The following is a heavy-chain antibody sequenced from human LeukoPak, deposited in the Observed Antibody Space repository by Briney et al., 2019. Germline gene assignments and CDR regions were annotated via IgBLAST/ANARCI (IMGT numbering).Heavy chain of an antibody. D-gene: IGHD3-16*01. CDR2: INPNSGGT. V-gene: IGHV1-2*02. Sequence: GASVKVSCKASGYTFTGYYMHWVRQAPGQGLEWMGWINPNSGGTNYAQKFQGRVTLTRNTSMSTAYMELSSLRSEDTAVYYCARCLSGGLYYYYGLDVWGQGTTVTASS. J-gene: IGHJ6*02. CDR3: ARCLSGGLYYYYGLDV. CDR1: GYTFTGYY.